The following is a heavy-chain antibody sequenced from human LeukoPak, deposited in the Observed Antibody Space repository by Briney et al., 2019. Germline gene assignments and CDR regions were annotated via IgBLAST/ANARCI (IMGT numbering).Heavy chain of an antibody. CDR3: ARRAGAYSHPYDY. CDR2: ISGSGGYR. J-gene: IGHJ4*02. V-gene: IGHV3-23*01. CDR1: GFTVSDYS. Sequence: PGGSLRLSCVASGFTVSDYSMSWVRQAPGKGLEWVSAISGSGGYRNYADSVKGRFTISRDNSKNTLYLQMNSLRAEDTAVYYCARRAGAYSHPYDYWGQGTLVTVSS. D-gene: IGHD4/OR15-4a*01.